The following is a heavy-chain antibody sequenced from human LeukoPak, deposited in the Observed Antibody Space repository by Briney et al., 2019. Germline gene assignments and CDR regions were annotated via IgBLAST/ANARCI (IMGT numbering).Heavy chain of an antibody. V-gene: IGHV1-2*02. CDR1: GHTFSDYY. J-gene: IGHJ1*01. D-gene: IGHD2-21*02. CDR2: INPNSGGT. Sequence: ASVKVSCKTSGHTFSDYYMYWVRQAPGQGPEWMGWINPNSGGTNYAQRFQGRVTMTRDTSINTAYMELRNLRSDDTAVYYCARGPEDLPVVVTATEYFLHWGQGTLVTVSS. CDR3: ARGPEDLPVVVTATEYFLH.